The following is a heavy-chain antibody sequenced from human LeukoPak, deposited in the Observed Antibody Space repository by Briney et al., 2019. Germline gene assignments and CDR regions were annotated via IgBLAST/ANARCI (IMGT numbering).Heavy chain of an antibody. V-gene: IGHV3-23*01. Sequence: GGSLRLSCAASGFTFSSYAMSWVRQAPGKGLEWGSAISGSGGSTYYADSVKGRFTISRDNSKNTLYLQMNSLRAEDTAVYYCAKNREYYYDSSGYYYYWGQGTLVTVSS. CDR3: AKNREYYYDSSGYYYY. CDR2: ISGSGGST. J-gene: IGHJ4*02. D-gene: IGHD3-22*01. CDR1: GFTFSSYA.